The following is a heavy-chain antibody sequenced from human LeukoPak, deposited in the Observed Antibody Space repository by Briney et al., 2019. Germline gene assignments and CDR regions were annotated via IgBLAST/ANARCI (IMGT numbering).Heavy chain of an antibody. D-gene: IGHD1-14*01. Sequence: GGSLRLSCAASGFTFSDYYMSWIRQAPGKGLEWVSYISSSGSTIYYADSVKGRFTISRDNAKNSPYLQMNSLRAEDTAVYYCASEGLTGAFDIWGQGTMVTVSS. CDR1: GFTFSDYY. CDR3: ASEGLTGAFDI. V-gene: IGHV3-11*01. J-gene: IGHJ3*02. CDR2: ISSSGSTI.